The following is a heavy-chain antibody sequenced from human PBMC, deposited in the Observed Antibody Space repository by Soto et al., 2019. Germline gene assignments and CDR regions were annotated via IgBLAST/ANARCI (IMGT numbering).Heavy chain of an antibody. CDR3: ARLHHCSDGSCYPGY. V-gene: IGHV5-51*01. CDR2: IYPGDSDT. Sequence: GESLKISGKGSEYSFANYWIGWVRQMPGKGLEWMGIIYPGDSDTRYSPSFRGQVTISADRSISTAYLQWSSLKASDTAMYYCARLHHCSDGSCYPGYWGQGTLVTVSS. J-gene: IGHJ4*01. CDR1: EYSFANYW. D-gene: IGHD2-15*01.